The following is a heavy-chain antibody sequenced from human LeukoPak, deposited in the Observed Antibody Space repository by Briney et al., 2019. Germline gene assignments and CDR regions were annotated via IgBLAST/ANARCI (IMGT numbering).Heavy chain of an antibody. CDR3: ATAHRVVVAALGWFDP. J-gene: IGHJ5*02. D-gene: IGHD2-15*01. CDR2: FYPEDGET. Sequence: GASVKVSCKVSGYTLTELSMHWVRQAPGKGLEGMGGFYPEDGETIYAQKFQGRVTMTEDTSTDTAYMELSSLRSEDTAVYYCATAHRVVVAALGWFDPWGQGTLVTVSS. CDR1: GYTLTELS. V-gene: IGHV1-24*01.